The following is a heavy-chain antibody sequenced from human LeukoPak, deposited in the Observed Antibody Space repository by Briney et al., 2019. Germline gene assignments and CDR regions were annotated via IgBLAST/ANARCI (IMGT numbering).Heavy chain of an antibody. CDR3: ARRYSGYGNAFDI. CDR2: IYSSGST. CDR1: GGSISRYY. D-gene: IGHD5-12*01. Sequence: PSETLSLTCTVSGGSISRYYWIWIRKPSGKGLEWMGYIYSSGSTNYSPSLKSRVTISVDTSKNQFSLKLYSVTAADTAVYYCARRYSGYGNAFDIWGQGTMVTVSS. J-gene: IGHJ3*02. V-gene: IGHV4-59*08.